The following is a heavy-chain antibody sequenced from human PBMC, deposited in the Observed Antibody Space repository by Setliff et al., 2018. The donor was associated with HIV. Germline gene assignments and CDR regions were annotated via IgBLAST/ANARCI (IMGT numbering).Heavy chain of an antibody. J-gene: IGHJ3*02. Sequence: ASVKVSCKASGYTLTELSRHWVRQAPGKGLEWMGGFDPEDGETMHVEKFQGRVTMSEDTSTDTAYMELSSLTSEDTAVYYCATRSYYYDTSGFSSRGAFDIWGQGTMITVSS. CDR3: ATRSYYYDTSGFSSRGAFDI. D-gene: IGHD3-22*01. CDR1: GYTLTELS. V-gene: IGHV1-24*01. CDR2: FDPEDGET.